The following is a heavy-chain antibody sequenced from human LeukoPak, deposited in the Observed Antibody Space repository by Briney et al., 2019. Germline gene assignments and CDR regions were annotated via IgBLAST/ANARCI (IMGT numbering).Heavy chain of an antibody. Sequence: PGGSLRLSCAASGFTFSNFALSWVRRAPGKGLEWVSAFSGSGGATYYADYVKGRFTISRDNSKNTLSLQMNSLRAEDAAVYYCAKEARIVTSGAEFDFWGQGTLVTVSS. D-gene: IGHD1-26*01. CDR2: FSGSGGAT. J-gene: IGHJ4*02. V-gene: IGHV3-23*01. CDR1: GFTFSNFA. CDR3: AKEARIVTSGAEFDF.